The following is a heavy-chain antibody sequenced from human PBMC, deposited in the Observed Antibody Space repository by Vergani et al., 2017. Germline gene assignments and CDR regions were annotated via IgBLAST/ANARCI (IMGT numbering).Heavy chain of an antibody. CDR2: ISSSGSTI. V-gene: IGHV3-48*03. CDR1: GFTFSSYE. Sequence: EVQLVESGGGLVQPGGSLRLSCAASGFTFSSYEMNWVRQAPGKGLEWVSYISSSGSTIYYADSVKGRFTISRDNAKNSLYLQMNSPRAEDTAVYYCASYCSGGSCLFDYWGQGTLVTVSS. D-gene: IGHD2-15*01. CDR3: ASYCSGGSCLFDY. J-gene: IGHJ4*02.